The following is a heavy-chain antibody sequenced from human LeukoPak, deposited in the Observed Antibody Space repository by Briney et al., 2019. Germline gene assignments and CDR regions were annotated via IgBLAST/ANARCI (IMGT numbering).Heavy chain of an antibody. CDR1: GFTFTEYW. J-gene: IGHJ2*01. V-gene: IGHV3-74*01. D-gene: IGHD1-14*01. Sequence: ASLGLSCAASGFTFTEYWMHWVRQPPGLGLVWVSRVNLDGTDTDYVDSVKGRFTISRDNTKNTVYLQMNSLRADDTAMYYCVRTNTGWYFDLWGRGTLVTVSS. CDR3: VRTNTGWYFDL. CDR2: VNLDGTDT.